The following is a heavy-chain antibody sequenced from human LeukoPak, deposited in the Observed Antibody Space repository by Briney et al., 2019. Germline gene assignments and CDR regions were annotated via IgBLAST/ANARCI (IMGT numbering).Heavy chain of an antibody. V-gene: IGHV1-24*01. Sequence: ASVKVSCKVSGYTLTELSMHWVRQAPGKGLEWMGGFDPEDGETIYAQKFQGRVTMTEDTSTDTAYMELSSLRSEDTAVYYCATARDYYDSRPPRNYFDSGGQEPRVTVSS. D-gene: IGHD3-22*01. J-gene: IGHJ4*02. CDR1: GYTLTELS. CDR3: ATARDYYDSRPPRNYFDS. CDR2: FDPEDGET.